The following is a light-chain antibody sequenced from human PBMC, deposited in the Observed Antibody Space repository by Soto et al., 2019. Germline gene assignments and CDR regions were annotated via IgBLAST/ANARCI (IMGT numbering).Light chain of an antibody. CDR3: GTWDSSLSAWV. J-gene: IGLJ7*01. Sequence: QSVLTQPPSVSAPPGQKVTISCSGSSSNIGNNYVSWYQQLPGTAPKLLIYDNNNRPSGIPDRFSGSKSGTSATLGITGLQTGDEADYYCGTWDSSLSAWVFGGGTQLTVL. CDR2: DNN. CDR1: SSNIGNNY. V-gene: IGLV1-51*01.